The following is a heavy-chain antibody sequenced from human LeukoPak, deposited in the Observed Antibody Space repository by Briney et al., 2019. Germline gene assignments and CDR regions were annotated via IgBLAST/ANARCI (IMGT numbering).Heavy chain of an antibody. Sequence: GESLKISCKGSGYSFYTYWIAWVRQMPVKGLEWMGIIYPDDSDTRYSPSFQGQVTISADKSIDTAYLQWRSLKASDTGMYYCVRQSLGEFKYWGQGTLVTVSS. J-gene: IGHJ4*02. D-gene: IGHD3-10*01. CDR1: GYSFYTYW. V-gene: IGHV5-51*01. CDR3: VRQSLGEFKY. CDR2: IYPDDSDT.